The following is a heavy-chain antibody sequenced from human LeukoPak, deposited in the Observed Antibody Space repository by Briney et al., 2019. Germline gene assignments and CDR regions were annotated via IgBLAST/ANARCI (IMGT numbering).Heavy chain of an antibody. J-gene: IGHJ5*02. Sequence: SQTLSLTCTVSGGSISSGSYYWSWIRQPAGKGLEWIGRIYTSGSTNYNPSLKSRVTISVDTSKNQFSLKLSPVTAADTAVYYCARTITSTVTTGYFDPWGQGTLVTVSS. V-gene: IGHV4-61*02. CDR1: GGSISSGSYY. CDR3: ARTITSTVTTGYFDP. CDR2: IYTSGST. D-gene: IGHD4-17*01.